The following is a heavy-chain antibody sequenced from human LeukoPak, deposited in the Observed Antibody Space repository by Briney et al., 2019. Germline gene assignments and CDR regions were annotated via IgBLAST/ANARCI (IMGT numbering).Heavy chain of an antibody. CDR3: ARDTPFAGTDFDY. CDR1: GFTFSSYI. J-gene: IGHJ4*02. CDR2: ISSSSSYI. D-gene: IGHD6-13*01. V-gene: IGHV3-21*01. Sequence: GGSLRLSCAASGFTFSSYIMNWVRQAPGKGLEWVSSISSSSSYIYYADSVKGRFTISRDNAKNSLYLQMNSLRAEDTAVYYCARDTPFAGTDFDYWGQGTLVTVSS.